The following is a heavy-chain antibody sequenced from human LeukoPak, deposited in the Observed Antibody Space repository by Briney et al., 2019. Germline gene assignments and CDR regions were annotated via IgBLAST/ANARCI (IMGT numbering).Heavy chain of an antibody. Sequence: PSETLSLTCTVSNGSMTNNYWSWIRQPPGKGLEWIGYIYSSGSTIYNPSLKSRVTISIDTSKNQFSLKLISVTAEDTAVYYCAGDWNWGQGTLVTVSS. V-gene: IGHV4-59*01. CDR3: AGDWN. D-gene: IGHD3-3*01. CDR2: IYSSGST. CDR1: NGSMTNNY. J-gene: IGHJ4*02.